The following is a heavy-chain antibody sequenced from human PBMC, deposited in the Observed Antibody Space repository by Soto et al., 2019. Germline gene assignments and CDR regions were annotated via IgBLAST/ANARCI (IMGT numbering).Heavy chain of an antibody. CDR3: ARDRGCSGGSCYSGYYYYGMDV. Sequence: ASVKVSCKASGYTFTGYYMHWVRQAPGQGLEWMGWINPNSGGTNYAQKSQGWVTMTRDTSISTAYMELSRLRSDDTAVYYCARDRGCSGGSCYSGYYYYGMDVWGQGTTVTVSS. V-gene: IGHV1-2*04. CDR2: INPNSGGT. J-gene: IGHJ6*02. CDR1: GYTFTGYY. D-gene: IGHD2-15*01.